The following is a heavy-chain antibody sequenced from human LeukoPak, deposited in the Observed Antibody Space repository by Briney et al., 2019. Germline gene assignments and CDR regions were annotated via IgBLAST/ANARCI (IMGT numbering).Heavy chain of an antibody. CDR3: AREDIVVVPAAKKDYYYYGMDV. CDR1: GGTFISYA. J-gene: IGHJ6*02. V-gene: IGHV1-69*13. D-gene: IGHD2-2*01. Sequence: ASVKVSCKASGGTFISYAISWVRQAPGQGLEWMGGIIPIFGTANYAQKFQGRVTITADESTSTAYMELSSLRSEDTAVYYCAREDIVVVPAAKKDYYYYGMDVWGQGTTVTVSS. CDR2: IIPIFGTA.